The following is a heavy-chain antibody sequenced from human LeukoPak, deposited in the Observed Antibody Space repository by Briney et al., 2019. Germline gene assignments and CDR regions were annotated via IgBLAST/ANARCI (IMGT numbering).Heavy chain of an antibody. V-gene: IGHV4-59*12. CDR3: ARGHRLYGMDV. CDR2: IYYSGST. Sequence: SETLSLTCTVSGGSMSPYHWGWIRQPPGKGLEWTGYIYYSGSTNYNPSLKSRVTITVDTSKNQFSLKLSSVTAADTAVYYCARGHRLYGMDVWGPGATVTVSS. J-gene: IGHJ6*02. CDR1: GGSMSPYH.